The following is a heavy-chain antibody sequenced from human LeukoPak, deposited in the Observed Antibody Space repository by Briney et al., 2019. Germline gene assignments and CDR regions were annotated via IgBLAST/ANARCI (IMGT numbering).Heavy chain of an antibody. J-gene: IGHJ4*02. D-gene: IGHD6-13*01. CDR3: ARRWSFDH. Sequence: GGSLRLSCVASGFTFSDYWMSWVRQAPGKGLEWVAVISYDESDKYYADSVKGRFTISRDNSKNTLYLQMNSLRVEDTAVYYCARRWSFDHWGQGTLVTVSS. CDR1: GFTFSDYW. V-gene: IGHV3-30*03. CDR2: ISYDESDK.